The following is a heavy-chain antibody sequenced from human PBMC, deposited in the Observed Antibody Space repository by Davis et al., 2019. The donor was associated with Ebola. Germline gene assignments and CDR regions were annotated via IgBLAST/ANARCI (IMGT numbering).Heavy chain of an antibody. CDR1: GFTFSSYA. V-gene: IGHV3-23*01. D-gene: IGHD5-12*01. CDR3: AKDRGYSGYDSFDY. J-gene: IGHJ4*02. Sequence: GESLKISCAASGFTFSSYAMSWVRQAPGKGLEWVSAISGSGGSTYYADSVKGRFTISRDNSKNTLYLQMNSLRAEDTAVYYCAKDRGYSGYDSFDYWGQGTLVTVSS. CDR2: ISGSGGST.